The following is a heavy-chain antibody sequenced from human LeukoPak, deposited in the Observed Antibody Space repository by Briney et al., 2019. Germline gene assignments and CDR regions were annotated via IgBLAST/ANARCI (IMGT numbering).Heavy chain of an antibody. D-gene: IGHD5/OR15-5a*01. CDR1: GLTFSNDA. V-gene: IGHV3-30*18. CDR3: AKDVLSTITYFDY. Sequence: PGGSLRLSCAASGLTFSNDAMHWVRQAPGKGLEWVAVISYDGSNKYYADSVKGRFTISRDNSKNTLYLQMNSLRAEDTAVYYCAKDVLSTITYFDYWGQGTLVTVSS. CDR2: ISYDGSNK. J-gene: IGHJ4*02.